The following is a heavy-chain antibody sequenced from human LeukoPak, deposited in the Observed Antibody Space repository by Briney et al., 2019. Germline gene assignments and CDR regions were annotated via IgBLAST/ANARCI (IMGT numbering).Heavy chain of an antibody. J-gene: IGHJ3*02. V-gene: IGHV3-48*03. Sequence: NPGGSLRLSCAASGFTFSSYEMNWVRQAPGKGLEWVSYISGSGSTVYYADSVEGRFTISRDNAKNSLYLQMDSLRAEDTAVYYCARDPYGGKHDAFDIWGQGTMVTVSS. CDR2: ISGSGSTV. D-gene: IGHD4/OR15-4a*01. CDR3: ARDPYGGKHDAFDI. CDR1: GFTFSSYE.